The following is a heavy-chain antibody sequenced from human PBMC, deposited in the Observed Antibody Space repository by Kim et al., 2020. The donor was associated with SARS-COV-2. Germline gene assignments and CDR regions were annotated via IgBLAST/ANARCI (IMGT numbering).Heavy chain of an antibody. V-gene: IGHV3-74*01. D-gene: IGHD3-16*01. CDR3: ARLTTGYVWDQFDY. Sequence: DSVKGRFTISRDNSRNTLYLQMNSLRAEDTAVYYCARLTTGYVWDQFDYWGQGTLVTVSS. J-gene: IGHJ4*02.